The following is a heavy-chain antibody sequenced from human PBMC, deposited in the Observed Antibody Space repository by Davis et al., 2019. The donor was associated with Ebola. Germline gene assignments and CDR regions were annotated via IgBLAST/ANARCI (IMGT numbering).Heavy chain of an antibody. D-gene: IGHD6-13*01. CDR3: ARRGTSSWYAGWFDP. J-gene: IGHJ5*02. CDR1: GDSISGYY. Sequence: SETLSLTCTVSGDSISGYYWSWIRQTPGKGLEWIGYIYYSGRAEYNPPLQSRVTISVDTSKNQFSLKLSSVTAADTAMYYCARRGTSSWYAGWFDPWGQGTLVTVSS. CDR2: IYYSGRA. V-gene: IGHV4-59*08.